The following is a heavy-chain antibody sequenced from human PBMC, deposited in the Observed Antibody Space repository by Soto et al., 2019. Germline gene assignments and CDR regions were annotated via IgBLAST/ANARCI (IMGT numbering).Heavy chain of an antibody. D-gene: IGHD3-3*01. Sequence: PGGSLRLSCAASGFTFSDYYMSWIRQAPGKGLEWVSYISSSGSTIYYADSVKGRFTISRDNAKNSLYLQMNSLRAEDTAVYYSAREDYNFWSGYGRNAFDIWGQGTMVTVSS. V-gene: IGHV3-11*01. J-gene: IGHJ3*02. CDR1: GFTFSDYY. CDR2: ISSSGSTI. CDR3: AREDYNFWSGYGRNAFDI.